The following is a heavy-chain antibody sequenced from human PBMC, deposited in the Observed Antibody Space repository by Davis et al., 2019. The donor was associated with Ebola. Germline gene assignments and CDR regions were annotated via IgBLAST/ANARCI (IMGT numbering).Heavy chain of an antibody. CDR1: GFTFSSYG. V-gene: IGHV3-30*02. CDR3: TVAFDV. D-gene: IGHD4-17*01. CDR2: IRPNGRSH. J-gene: IGHJ3*01. Sequence: PGGSLTLSCAASGFTFSSYGMQWVRQAPGEGLEWVAFIRPNGRSHHHANSVKGRFTVSRDDSKNTLYLQMNTVGVEDSVMYYCTVAFDVWGQGTMVTVSS.